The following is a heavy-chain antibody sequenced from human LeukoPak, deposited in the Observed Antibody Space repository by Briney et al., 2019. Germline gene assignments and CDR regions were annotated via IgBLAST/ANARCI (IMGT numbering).Heavy chain of an antibody. D-gene: IGHD6-19*01. J-gene: IGHJ5*02. CDR3: AHLLDSSGWYWSPGWFDP. Sequence: SGPTLVKPTQTLTLTCSFSGFSLSTSGVGVGWIRQPPGKALEWLALIYWNDDKRYSPSLKSRLTITKDTSKNQVVLTMTNMDPVDTATYYCAHLLDSSGWYWSPGWFDPWGQGTLVTVSS. V-gene: IGHV2-5*01. CDR1: GFSLSTSGVG. CDR2: IYWNDDK.